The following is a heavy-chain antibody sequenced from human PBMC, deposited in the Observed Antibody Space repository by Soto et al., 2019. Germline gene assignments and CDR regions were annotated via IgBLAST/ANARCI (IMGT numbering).Heavy chain of an antibody. CDR2: IYATGTT. Sequence: SETLSLTCTVSGASISGFYWSWIRKSAGKGLEWIGRIYATGTTDYNPSLKSRVMMSVDTSKKQFSLKLRSVTAADTAVYYCVRDGTKTLRDRFDPWGQGISVTVSS. CDR1: GASISGFY. J-gene: IGHJ5*02. V-gene: IGHV4-4*07. CDR3: VRDGTKTLRDRFDP. D-gene: IGHD1-1*01.